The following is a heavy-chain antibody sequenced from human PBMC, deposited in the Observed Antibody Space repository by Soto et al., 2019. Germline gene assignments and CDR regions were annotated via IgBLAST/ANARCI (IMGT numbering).Heavy chain of an antibody. Sequence: QVQLVQSGAEVKKPGASVKVSCEASGYTFTDYFIHWVRQAPGQGLERIGWINPYSGGADLSQKFQGRVTMTRDTSISTEYMEVSSLRSDDTAVFYCARLMHYSHSGGSSHSGFDMWGQGTLVTVSS. J-gene: IGHJ3*02. CDR3: ARLMHYSHSGGSSHSGFDM. CDR1: GYTFTDYF. V-gene: IGHV1-2*02. CDR2: INPYSGGA. D-gene: IGHD2-21*01.